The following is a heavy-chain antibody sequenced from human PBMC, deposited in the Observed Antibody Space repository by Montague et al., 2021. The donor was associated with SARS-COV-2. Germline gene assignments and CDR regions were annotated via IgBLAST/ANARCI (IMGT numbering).Heavy chain of an antibody. CDR1: GGSISSHY. J-gene: IGHJ6*03. CDR3: ARDDHRYLDV. CDR2: IYYSGST. Sequence: SETLSLTCTVSGGSISSHYWSWIWQPPGKGLEWVGYIYYSGSTNYNSTLKSRVTISLSRSTNQFSLSLSSVPATATAVYFCARDDHRYLDVWGKGTTVTVSS. V-gene: IGHV4-59*11. D-gene: IGHD1-14*01.